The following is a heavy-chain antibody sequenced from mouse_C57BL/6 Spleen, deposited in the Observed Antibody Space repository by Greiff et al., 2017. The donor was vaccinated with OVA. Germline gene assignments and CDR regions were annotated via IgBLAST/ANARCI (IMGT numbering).Heavy chain of an antibody. CDR1: GYTFTSYG. Sequence: EVKLMESGAELVRPGSSVKMSCKTSGYTFTSYGINWVKQRPGQGLEWIGYIYLGNGYTEYNEKFKGKATLTSDTSSSTAYMQLSSLTSEDSAIYICAREDYDYEGIAYWGQGTLVTVSA. CDR2: IYLGNGYT. J-gene: IGHJ3*01. CDR3: AREDYDYEGIAY. D-gene: IGHD2-4*01. V-gene: IGHV1-58*01.